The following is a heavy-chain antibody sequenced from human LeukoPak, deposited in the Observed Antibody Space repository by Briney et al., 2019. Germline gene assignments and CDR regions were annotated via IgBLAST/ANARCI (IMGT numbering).Heavy chain of an antibody. D-gene: IGHD3-3*01. CDR3: AKRQVYDFWSGYFPSDY. J-gene: IGHJ4*02. V-gene: IGHV3-23*01. CDR2: ISGSGGST. Sequence: PGGSLRLSCAASGFTFSSYAMSWVRQAPGKGPEWVSAISGSGGSTYYADSVKGRFTISRDNSKNTLYLQMNSLRAEDTAVYYCAKRQVYDFWSGYFPSDYWGQGTLVTVSS. CDR1: GFTFSSYA.